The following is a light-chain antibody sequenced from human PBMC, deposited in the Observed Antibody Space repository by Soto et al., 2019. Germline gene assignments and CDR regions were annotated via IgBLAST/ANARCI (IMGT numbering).Light chain of an antibody. CDR1: SNDVGGYDY. Sequence: QSVLTQPASVSGSPGQSITISCTGTSNDVGGYDYVTWYQHRPGKAPKLMIYDVSNRPSGISDRFSASKSGNTASLTISGVQAEDEAHYYCSSYTSRATLVFGGGTKLTVL. V-gene: IGLV2-14*03. CDR2: DVS. CDR3: SSYTSRATLV. J-gene: IGLJ2*01.